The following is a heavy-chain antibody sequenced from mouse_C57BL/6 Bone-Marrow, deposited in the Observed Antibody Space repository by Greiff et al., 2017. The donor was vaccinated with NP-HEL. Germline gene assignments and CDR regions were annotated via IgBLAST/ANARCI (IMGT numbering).Heavy chain of an antibody. D-gene: IGHD4-1*01. CDR1: GYTFTDYE. Sequence: VKLVESGAELVRPGASVTLSCKASGYTFTDYEMHWVKQAPVHGLEWIGAIDPETGGTAYNQKFKGKAILTADKSSSTAYMELRSLTSEDSAVYYCTRELGWFAYWGQGTLVTVSA. CDR2: IDPETGGT. V-gene: IGHV1-15*01. CDR3: TRELGWFAY. J-gene: IGHJ3*01.